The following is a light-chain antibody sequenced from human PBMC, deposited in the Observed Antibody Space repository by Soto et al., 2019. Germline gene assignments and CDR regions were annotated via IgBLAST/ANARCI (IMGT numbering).Light chain of an antibody. Sequence: DIKVTLSPPTLAASVGXRATITCRASQTISTWMAWYQQKPGKAPKLLVYDASTLQSGVASRFSGSGSGTEFTLIVSRLQPDDSATYYCQQYTNTNNPWMFGQGTKVDI. CDR3: QQYTNTNNPWM. CDR2: DAS. V-gene: IGKV1-5*01. CDR1: QTISTW. J-gene: IGKJ1*01.